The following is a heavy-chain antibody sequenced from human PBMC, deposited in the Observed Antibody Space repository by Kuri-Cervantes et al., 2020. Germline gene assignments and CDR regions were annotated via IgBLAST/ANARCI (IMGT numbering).Heavy chain of an antibody. D-gene: IGHD3-10*01. CDR1: GFTFSSYW. V-gene: IGHV3-74*01. Sequence: GESLKISCAASGFTFSSYWMHWVRQAPGKGLVWVSRINSDGSSTSYADSVKGRFTISRDNAKNTLYLQMNSLRAEDTALYYCAKDMGGMDVRGQGTTVTVSS. CDR2: INSDGSST. CDR3: AKDMGGMDV. J-gene: IGHJ6*02.